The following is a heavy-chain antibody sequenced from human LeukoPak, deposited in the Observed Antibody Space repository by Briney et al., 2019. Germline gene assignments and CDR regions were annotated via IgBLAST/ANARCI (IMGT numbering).Heavy chain of an antibody. CDR3: AREPSRSYGRPFFDP. J-gene: IGHJ5*02. CDR2: IIPIFGTA. V-gene: IGHV1-69*13. Sequence: SVKVSCKASGGTFSSYTISWVRQAPGQGLEWMGGIIPIFGTANYAQKFQGRVTITADESTGTTYMELSSLRSEDTAVYYCAREPSRSYGRPFFDPWGQGTLVTVSS. CDR1: GGTFSSYT. D-gene: IGHD3-10*01.